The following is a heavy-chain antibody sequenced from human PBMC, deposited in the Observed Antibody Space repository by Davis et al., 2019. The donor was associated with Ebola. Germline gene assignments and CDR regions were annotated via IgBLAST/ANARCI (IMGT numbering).Heavy chain of an antibody. CDR1: GGTFSSHG. J-gene: IGHJ4*02. Sequence: SVKVSCKASGGTFSSHGISWVRQAPGQGLEWMGGIIPIFGTANYAQKFQGRVTIIADESTSTAYMELSSLRSEDTAVYYCARERLGADRLYDYWGQGTLVTVSS. CDR2: IIPIFGTA. CDR3: ARERLGADRLYDY. V-gene: IGHV1-69*13. D-gene: IGHD3-16*01.